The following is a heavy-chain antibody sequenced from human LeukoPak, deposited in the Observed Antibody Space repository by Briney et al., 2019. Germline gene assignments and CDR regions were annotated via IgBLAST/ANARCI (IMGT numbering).Heavy chain of an antibody. CDR1: GDSINSRSYY. D-gene: IGHD7-27*01. Sequence: PSETLSLTCAVSGDSINSRSYYWAWIRQPPGKGLEWIGSIYHSESTYYNPSLKSRVTISLDTSKNQFSLRLSSLTAADTAVCYCARDRLSLGAFDIWGQGTMVTVSS. CDR2: IYHSEST. J-gene: IGHJ3*02. V-gene: IGHV4-39*07. CDR3: ARDRLSLGAFDI.